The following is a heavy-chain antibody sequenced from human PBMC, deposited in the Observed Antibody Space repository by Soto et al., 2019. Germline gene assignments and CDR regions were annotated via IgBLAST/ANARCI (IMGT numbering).Heavy chain of an antibody. CDR1: GGSFSGYY. CDR2: INHSGST. J-gene: IGHJ4*02. V-gene: IGHV4-34*01. D-gene: IGHD3-9*01. Sequence: SETLSLTCAVYGGSFSGYYWSWIRQPPGKGLEWIGEINHSGSTNYNPSLKSRVTISVDTSKNHFSLQLSSVTAADTAVYYGARGPIRYFDWLSLQAYFDYWGQGTLVTVSS. CDR3: ARGPIRYFDWLSLQAYFDY.